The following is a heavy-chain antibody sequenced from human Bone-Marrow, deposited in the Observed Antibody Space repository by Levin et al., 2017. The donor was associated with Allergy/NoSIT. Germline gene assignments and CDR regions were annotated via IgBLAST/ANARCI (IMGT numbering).Heavy chain of an antibody. CDR3: ARSYCSGGSCYGGYDY. Sequence: ASVKVSCKASGYTFTSYDINWVRQATGQGLEWMGWMNPNSGNTGYAQKFQGRVTMTRNTSISTAYMELSSLRSEDTAVYYCARSYCSGGSCYGGYDYWGQGTLVTVSS. CDR1: GYTFTSYD. V-gene: IGHV1-8*01. J-gene: IGHJ4*02. D-gene: IGHD2-15*01. CDR2: MNPNSGNT.